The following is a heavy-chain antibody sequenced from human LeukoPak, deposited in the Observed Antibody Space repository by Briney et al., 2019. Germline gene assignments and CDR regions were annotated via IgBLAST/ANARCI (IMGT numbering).Heavy chain of an antibody. CDR1: GGSISSSSYY. D-gene: IGHD6-13*01. CDR3: ASGPEGIAAAGTRFQH. J-gene: IGHJ1*01. V-gene: IGHV4-39*01. CDR2: IYYSRST. Sequence: PEALSLTCTVSGGSISSSSYYWGWIRQPPGKGLEWIGSIYYSRSTYYKPSLKSRVTISVHTSKNQFSLKLSSVTAADTAVYYCASGPEGIAAAGTRFQHWSQGTLVTVSS.